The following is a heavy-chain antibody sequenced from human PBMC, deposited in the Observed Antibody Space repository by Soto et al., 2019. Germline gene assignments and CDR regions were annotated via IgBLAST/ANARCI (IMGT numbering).Heavy chain of an antibody. Sequence: SETLSLTCTVSGGSVSSSTYYWGWIRQPPGKGLEWIASIYYRGNTYQNPSLKSRVTITVDTSSNQVSLKLTSVTAADTSVYYCARQGGNKFDYWGQGTLVTVSS. CDR3: ARQGGNKFDY. V-gene: IGHV4-39*01. CDR2: IYYRGNT. D-gene: IGHD3-16*01. J-gene: IGHJ4*02. CDR1: GGSVSSSTYY.